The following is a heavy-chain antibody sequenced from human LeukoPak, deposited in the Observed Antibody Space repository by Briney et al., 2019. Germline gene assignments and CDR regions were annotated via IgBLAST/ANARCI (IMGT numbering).Heavy chain of an antibody. D-gene: IGHD6-13*01. CDR3: ARVRSSSWLHRNYYFDY. V-gene: IGHV3-66*02. CDR1: GFTFNNYW. Sequence: PGGSLRLSCAASGFTFNNYWMNWVRQAPGKGLEWVSVIYSGGSTYYADSVKGRFTISRDNSKNTLYLQMNSLRAEDTAVYYCARVRSSSWLHRNYYFDYWGQGTLVTVSS. J-gene: IGHJ4*02. CDR2: IYSGGST.